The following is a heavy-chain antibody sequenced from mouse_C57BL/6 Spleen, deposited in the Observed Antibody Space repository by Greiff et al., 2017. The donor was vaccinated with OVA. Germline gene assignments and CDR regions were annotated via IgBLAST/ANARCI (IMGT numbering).Heavy chain of an antibody. D-gene: IGHD2-4*01. CDR3: TRKYYDYDFAY. J-gene: IGHJ3*01. CDR1: GYTFTDYE. V-gene: IGHV1-15*01. CDR2: IDPETGGT. Sequence: QVQLQQSGAELVRPGASVTLSCKASGYTFTDYEMHWVKQTPVHGLEWIGAIDPETGGTAYNQKFKGKAILTADKSSSTAYMELRSLTSEDSAVYYCTRKYYDYDFAYWGQGTLVTVSA.